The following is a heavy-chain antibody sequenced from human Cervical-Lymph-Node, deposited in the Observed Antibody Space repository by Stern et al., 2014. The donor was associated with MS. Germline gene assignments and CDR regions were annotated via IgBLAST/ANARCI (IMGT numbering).Heavy chain of an antibody. CDR2: IFPVFGTP. CDR3: ALSSETSDRWYSLGYDL. CDR1: GGPFSKFP. D-gene: IGHD6-13*01. V-gene: IGHV1-69*01. Sequence: VHLVESGAEVTKPGSSVKVSCKASGGPFSKFPSSWVRQAPGQGLEWMGGIFPVFGTPTYAQEFRGRVTLTADVSTSTVYMELSSLRSDDTAVYYCALSSETSDRWYSLGYDLWGQGTLVTGSS. J-gene: IGHJ5*02.